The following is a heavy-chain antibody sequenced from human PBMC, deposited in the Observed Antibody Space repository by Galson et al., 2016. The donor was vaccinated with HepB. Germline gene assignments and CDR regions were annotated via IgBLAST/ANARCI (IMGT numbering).Heavy chain of an antibody. V-gene: IGHV3-33*01. CDR2: IWYDGINK. Sequence: SLRLSCAASGFIFDTYGMHWVRQAPGKGLEWVAVIWYDGINKYYADSVKGRFTISRDNSKNTLYLQMNSLRAEETAVYYCARDFAVQGVIGYWGQGTVVTVSS. CDR1: GFIFDTYG. J-gene: IGHJ4*02. D-gene: IGHD3-10*01. CDR3: ARDFAVQGVIGY.